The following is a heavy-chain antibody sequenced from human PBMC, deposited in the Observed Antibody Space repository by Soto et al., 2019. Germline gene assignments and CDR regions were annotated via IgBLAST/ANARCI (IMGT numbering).Heavy chain of an antibody. D-gene: IGHD1-1*01. CDR3: ARGSGIVALPGELEDVNYDY. CDR2: INESGST. J-gene: IGHJ4*02. CDR1: CPAFSGHS. Sequence: VQLQQWGAGLVKPSETLFLFLPGYCPAFSGHSWAWIRQPPGKGVGWVGEINESGSTYYNPALKSRVTISTDTSKNQFSLKLSSVSAADTAAYFCARGSGIVALPGELEDVNYDYWGQGTLVNVSS. V-gene: IGHV4-34*01.